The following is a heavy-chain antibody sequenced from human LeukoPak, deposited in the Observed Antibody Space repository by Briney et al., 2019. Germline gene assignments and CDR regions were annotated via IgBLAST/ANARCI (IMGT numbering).Heavy chain of an antibody. CDR1: EFTFSSYG. J-gene: IGHJ4*02. V-gene: IGHV3-30*02. Sequence: GGSLRLSCVASEFTFSSYGMHWVRQAPGKGLEWVACIRYDGSDRYYADSVKGRFTISRDSSKNTLYLQMNSLRAEDTAVYYCAKGVGITMIVVVTSYYFDYWGQGTLVTVSS. CDR2: IRYDGSDR. D-gene: IGHD3-22*01. CDR3: AKGVGITMIVVVTSYYFDY.